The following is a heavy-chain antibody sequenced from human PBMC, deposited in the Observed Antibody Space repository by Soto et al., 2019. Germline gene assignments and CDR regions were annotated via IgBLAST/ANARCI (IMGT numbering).Heavy chain of an antibody. V-gene: IGHV1-69*14. Sequence: QVQLVQSGAEVKKPGSSVKVSCKASGGTFSSYAISWVRQSPGQGLEWMGGIIPIFGTANYAQKFQGRVTITADKSTSTAYIERSSPRSEDTAVYYCATSLGVVGATGWFDPWGQGTLVTVSS. CDR2: IIPIFGTA. D-gene: IGHD1-26*01. CDR3: ATSLGVVGATGWFDP. J-gene: IGHJ5*02. CDR1: GGTFSSYA.